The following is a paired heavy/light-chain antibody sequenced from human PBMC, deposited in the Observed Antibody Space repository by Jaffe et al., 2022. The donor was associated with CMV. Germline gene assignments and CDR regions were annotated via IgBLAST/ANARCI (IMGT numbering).Light chain of an antibody. V-gene: IGKV1-9*01. Sequence: DIHLTQSPSFLSASVGDRVTITCRASRDLDSYLAWYQQKPGKAPHLLIYTASTLRSGVPSRFSGSGSGTEFTLTISNLQPEDFATYYCQQLNNYPPYTFGQGTKLEI. CDR1: RDLDSY. J-gene: IGKJ2*01. CDR3: QQLNNYPPYT. CDR2: TAS.
Heavy chain of an antibody. CDR1: GFTFNSSV. J-gene: IGHJ4*02. CDR3: ANLRLGRGSDY. Sequence: EVQVLESGGKLVQPGGSLRLSCAASGFTFNSSVMAWVRQAPGKGLEWVSGISESGGSTYYADSVKGRFTIARDNSKNTVYLQMDSLRAEDTAVYYCANLRLGRGSDYWGQGTLVTVSS. CDR2: ISESGGST. V-gene: IGHV3-23*01. D-gene: IGHD3-10*01.